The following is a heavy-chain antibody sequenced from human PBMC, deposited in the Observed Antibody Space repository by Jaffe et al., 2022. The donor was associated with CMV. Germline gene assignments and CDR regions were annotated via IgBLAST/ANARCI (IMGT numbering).Heavy chain of an antibody. CDR2: IYPGDSDT. CDR1: AYTFTNYW. J-gene: IGHJ4*02. D-gene: IGHD3-10*01. CDR3: AGTYGPGRAFDY. Sequence: EVQLVQSGAEVKKPGESLKISCKGSAYTFTNYWIAWVRQMPGKGLECMGIIYPGDSDTRYSPSFQGQATISADKSINTAYMQWSTLEASDTGIYYCAGTYGPGRAFDYWGQGTLVTVSS. V-gene: IGHV5-51*01.